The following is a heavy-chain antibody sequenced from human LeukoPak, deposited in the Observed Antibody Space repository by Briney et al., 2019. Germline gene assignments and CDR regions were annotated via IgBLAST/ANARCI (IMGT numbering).Heavy chain of an antibody. J-gene: IGHJ4*02. Sequence: PSETLSLTCTVSGESIRSSNWWSWVHQPPGKGLEWIGEIYHSGTTNYNPSLKSRVTISFATSTNQFFLDLSPVTAADTAVYYCSNKVYCSTTSCHPAGYWGLGSLVTVSS. CDR1: GESIRSSNW. D-gene: IGHD2-2*01. V-gene: IGHV4-4*02. CDR3: SNKVYCSTTSCHPAGY. CDR2: IYHSGTT.